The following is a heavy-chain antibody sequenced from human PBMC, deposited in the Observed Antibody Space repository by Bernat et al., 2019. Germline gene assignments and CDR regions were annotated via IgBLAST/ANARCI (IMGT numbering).Heavy chain of an antibody. CDR3: ARAAHEREGIDS. J-gene: IGHJ4*02. V-gene: IGHV3-33*01. D-gene: IGHD1-1*01. CDR1: GFKFTDYT. CDR2: IWFDGSHK. Sequence: QVQLVEAGGGVAQPGRSLRLSCAASGFKFTDYTMHWVRQTPGKGLEWAAVIWFDGSHKFYADSVKGRFTISRDDSKTTLYLQLNSLRVEDTAVYYCARAAHEREGIDSWGQGVLVTVSS.